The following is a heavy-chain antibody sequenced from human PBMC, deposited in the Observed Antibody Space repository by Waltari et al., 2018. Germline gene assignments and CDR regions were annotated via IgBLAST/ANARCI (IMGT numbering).Heavy chain of an antibody. D-gene: IGHD6-25*01. V-gene: IGHV3-53*01. Sequence: EVQLVESGGGLIQPGGSLSLACADSGFTVSSVYMTWVRQAPGKGLEWVSVIYRGDITDYADSVRGRFTISRDNSKNTLYLQMNSLRAEDTAVYYCAKDNRDGYWTWGQGTMVTVSS. J-gene: IGHJ3*01. CDR3: AKDNRDGYWT. CDR1: GFTVSSVY. CDR2: IYRGDIT.